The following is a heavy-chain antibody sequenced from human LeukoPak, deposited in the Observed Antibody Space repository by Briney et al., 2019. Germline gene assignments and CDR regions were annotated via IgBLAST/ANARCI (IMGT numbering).Heavy chain of an antibody. CDR1: TSYY. J-gene: IGHJ6*02. V-gene: IGHV1-46*01. CDR2: INPSGGST. Sequence: ASVKVSCTASTSYYMHWVRQAPGQGLEWMGIINPSGGSTSYAQKFQGRVTMTRDTSTSTVYMELSSLRSEDTAVYYCATGRGPAAYYYYYGMDVWGQGTTVTVSS. D-gene: IGHD2-2*01. CDR3: ATGRGPAAYYYYYGMDV.